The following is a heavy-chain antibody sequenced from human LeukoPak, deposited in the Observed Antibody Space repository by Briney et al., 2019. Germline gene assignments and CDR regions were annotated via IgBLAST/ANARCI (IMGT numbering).Heavy chain of an antibody. V-gene: IGHV3-21*01. CDR2: ISSNGRSR. CDR1: GITFSTYS. CDR3: AREKFSSSSIPFDY. J-gene: IGHJ4*02. D-gene: IGHD6-6*01. Sequence: PGGSLRLSCGGSGITFSTYSMNWVRQAPGKGLEWVSSISSNGRSRYYADSVKGRFTISRDNAKNSLYLHMNSLRAEDTAVYYCAREKFSSSSIPFDYWGQGTLVTVSS.